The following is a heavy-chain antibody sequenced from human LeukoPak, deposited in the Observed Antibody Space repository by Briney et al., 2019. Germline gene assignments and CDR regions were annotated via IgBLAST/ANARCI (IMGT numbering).Heavy chain of an antibody. V-gene: IGHV1-46*01. CDR1: GYTFTSYY. J-gene: IGHJ4*02. Sequence: GASVKVSCKASGYTFTSYYMHWVRQAPGQGLEWMGIINPSGGSTSYAQKFQGRVTMTRDMSTSTVYMELSSLRSEDTAVYYCARDLATTVTRDYWGQGTLVTVSS. CDR2: INPSGGST. CDR3: ARDLATTVTRDY. D-gene: IGHD4-17*01.